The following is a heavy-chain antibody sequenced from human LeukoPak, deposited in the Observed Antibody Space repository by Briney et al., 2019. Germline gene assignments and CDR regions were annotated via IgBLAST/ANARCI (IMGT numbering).Heavy chain of an antibody. CDR2: INHSGST. J-gene: IGHJ5*02. CDR3: ARQQLLVPYIWFDP. CDR1: GRPLSGYY. Sequence: SETLSLTCDVYGRPLSGYYWIWIRQPPGKGLEWIGEINHSGSTNYSPSLKSRVTIAVDTSKNQFSLKLSSVTAADTAVYYCARQQLLVPYIWFDPWGQGTLVTVAS. D-gene: IGHD6-6*01. V-gene: IGHV4-34*01.